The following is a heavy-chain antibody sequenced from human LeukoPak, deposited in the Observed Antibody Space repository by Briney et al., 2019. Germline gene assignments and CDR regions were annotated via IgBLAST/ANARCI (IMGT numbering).Heavy chain of an antibody. CDR3: ARVVYSGSYQYYYYYMDV. V-gene: IGHV1-8*03. CDR1: GYTFTSYD. D-gene: IGHD1-26*01. Sequence: ASVKVSCKASGYTFTSYDINWVRQATGQGLEWMGWMNPNSGNTGYAQKFQGRVTITRNTSISTAYMELRSLRSEDTAVYYCARVVYSGSYQYYYYYMDVWGKGTTVTVSS. CDR2: MNPNSGNT. J-gene: IGHJ6*03.